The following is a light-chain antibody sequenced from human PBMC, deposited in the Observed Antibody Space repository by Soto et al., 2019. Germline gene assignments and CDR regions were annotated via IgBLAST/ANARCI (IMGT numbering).Light chain of an antibody. J-gene: IGKJ2*01. V-gene: IGKV3-15*01. CDR2: GAS. CDR1: QSVSSN. Sequence: EIVMTQSPATLSVSPGERATLSCRASQSVSSNLAWYQQKPGQAPRLLINGASTRATGFPARFSGSGSGTEFTLTISRLPSEDFAVYYCQQYNTWPYTFGQGTKLEIK. CDR3: QQYNTWPYT.